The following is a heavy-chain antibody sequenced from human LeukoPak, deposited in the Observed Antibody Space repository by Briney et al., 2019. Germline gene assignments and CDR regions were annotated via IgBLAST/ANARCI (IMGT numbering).Heavy chain of an antibody. CDR2: IYPGDSDT. CDR3: ATYSSGYYSRRYYFDY. V-gene: IGHV5-51*01. CDR1: GYSFTSYW. D-gene: IGHD3-22*01. J-gene: IGHJ4*02. Sequence: GESLKISCKGSGYSFTSYWIGWVRQMPGKGLEWMGIIYPGDSDTRYSPFFQGQVAISADKSISTAYLQWSSLKASDTAMYYCATYSSGYYSRRYYFDYWGQGTLVTVSS.